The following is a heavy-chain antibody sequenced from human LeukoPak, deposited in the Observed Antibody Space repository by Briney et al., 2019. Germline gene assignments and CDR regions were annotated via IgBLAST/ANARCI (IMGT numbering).Heavy chain of an antibody. CDR3: AKDLEDIVVVPAALLFDY. CDR1: GFTFSSYA. Sequence: GGSLRLSCAASGFTFSSYAMSWVRQAPGKGLEWVSAISGSGGSTYYADSVKGRFTISRANSKNTLYLQMSSLRAEDTAVYYCAKDLEDIVVVPAALLFDYWGQGTLVTVSS. CDR2: ISGSGGST. J-gene: IGHJ4*02. V-gene: IGHV3-23*01. D-gene: IGHD2-2*01.